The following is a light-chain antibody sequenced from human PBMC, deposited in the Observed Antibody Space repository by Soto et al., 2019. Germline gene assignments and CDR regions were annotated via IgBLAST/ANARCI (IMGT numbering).Light chain of an antibody. V-gene: IGKV2-30*02. CDR2: KVS. CDR3: MQGTHWPYT. J-gene: IGKJ2*01. Sequence: DVVMTQSPLSLPVTLGQPASISCRSSQSLVHSNGNTYLNWFQQRPGQSPRRLIYKVSNRDSVVPERFSGSESGTDFTLEISRVEAEDVGVYYCMQGTHWPYTFGQGTKLEIK. CDR1: QSLVHSNGNTY.